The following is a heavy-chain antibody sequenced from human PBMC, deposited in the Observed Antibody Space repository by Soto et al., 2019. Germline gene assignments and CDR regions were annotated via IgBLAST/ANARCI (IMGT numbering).Heavy chain of an antibody. V-gene: IGHV1-69*01. CDR1: GGTFSSYA. CDR3: AKGPGRNLEGYGDV. D-gene: IGHD3-10*01. Sequence: QVQLVESGAVVKKPGSSVKVSCKVSGGTFSSYALSWVRQAPGQGLEWMGGIIPMLRTANYAQKFQGRVTITADESTSTAFMEPRSLRLEDTAFYYCAKGPGRNLEGYGDVWGRGTLVTVSS. J-gene: IGHJ2*01. CDR2: IIPMLRTA.